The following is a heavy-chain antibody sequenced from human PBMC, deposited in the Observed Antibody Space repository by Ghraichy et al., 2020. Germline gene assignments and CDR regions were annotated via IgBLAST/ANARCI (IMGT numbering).Heavy chain of an antibody. J-gene: IGHJ6*02. Sequence: GGSLRLSCAASGFTFSSYAMSWVRQAPGKGLEWVSAISGSGGSTYYADSVKGRFTISRDNSKNTLYLQMNSLRAEDTAVYYCAKGLGGCYGRYYGMDVWGQGTTVTVSS. CDR2: ISGSGGST. CDR3: AKGLGGCYGRYYGMDV. V-gene: IGHV3-23*01. D-gene: IGHD3-16*01. CDR1: GFTFSSYA.